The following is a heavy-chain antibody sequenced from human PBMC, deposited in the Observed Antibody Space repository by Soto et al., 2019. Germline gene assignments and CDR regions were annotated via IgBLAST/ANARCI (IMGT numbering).Heavy chain of an antibody. CDR2: IFYSGST. CDR3: ARVRPEYCGGDCPYFDS. J-gene: IGHJ4*02. Sequence: SETLSLTCTVSGGSVTSYYWRWIRQPPGKGMEWIGYIFYSGSTNSNPSLKSRVSMSIDMSKIRFSLKLTSVTAADTAVYDCARVRPEYCGGDCPYFDSWGQGTLVTVSS. V-gene: IGHV4-59*02. D-gene: IGHD2-21*02. CDR1: GGSVTSYY.